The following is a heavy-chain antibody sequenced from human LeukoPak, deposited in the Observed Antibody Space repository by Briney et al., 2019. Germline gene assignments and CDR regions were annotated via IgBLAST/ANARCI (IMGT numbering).Heavy chain of an antibody. CDR2: INHSGST. J-gene: IGHJ4*02. Sequence: SETLSLTCAIYGGSFSGYYWSWIRQPPGKGLEWIGEINHSGSTNYNPSLKSRVTISVDTSKNQFSLKLSSVTAADTAVYYCARGLVVRGVIKDWGQGTLVTVSS. CDR1: GGSFSGYY. CDR3: ARGLVVRGVIKD. V-gene: IGHV4-34*01. D-gene: IGHD3-10*01.